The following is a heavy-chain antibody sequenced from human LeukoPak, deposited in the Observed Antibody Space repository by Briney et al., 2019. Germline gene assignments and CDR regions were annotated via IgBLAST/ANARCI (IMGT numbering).Heavy chain of an antibody. CDR2: IYYSGST. J-gene: IGHJ4*02. CDR3: ARRGYSSSWPTFDY. D-gene: IGHD6-13*01. CDR1: GGSISSSSYY. V-gene: IGHV4-39*01. Sequence: SETLSLTXTVSGGSISSSSYYWGWIRQPPGKGLEWIGSIYYSGSTYYNPSLKSRVTISVDTSKNQFSLKLSSVTAADTAVYYCARRGYSSSWPTFDYWGQGTLVTVSS.